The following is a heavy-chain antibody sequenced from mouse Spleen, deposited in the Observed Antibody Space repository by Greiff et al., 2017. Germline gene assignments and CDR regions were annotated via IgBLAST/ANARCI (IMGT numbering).Heavy chain of an antibody. CDR3: ARITTVVATPYAMDY. CDR1: EYEFPSHD. V-gene: IGHV5-2*01. J-gene: IGHJ4*01. D-gene: IGHD1-1*01. CDR2: INSDGGST. Sequence: EVNVVESGGGLVQPGESLKLSCESNEYEFPSHDMSWVRKTPEKRLELVAAINSDGGSTYYPDTMERRFIISRDNTKKTLYLQMSSLRSEDTALYYCARITTVVATPYAMDYWGQGTSVTVSS.